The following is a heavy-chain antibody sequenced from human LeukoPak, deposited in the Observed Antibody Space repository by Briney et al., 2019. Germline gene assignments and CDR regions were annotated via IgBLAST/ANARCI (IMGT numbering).Heavy chain of an antibody. J-gene: IGHJ3*02. D-gene: IGHD3-22*01. Sequence: GGSLSLSCAASGFTFSRYWMHWVRQAPGKGLVWVSRISPDGSSAHYEDSVNGRFTISRDNAKNTLYLQMNSLRAEDTAVYYCATLRAVVTFDDFDIWGQGTMVTVSS. CDR1: GFTFSRYW. V-gene: IGHV3-74*01. CDR2: ISPDGSSA. CDR3: ATLRAVVTFDDFDI.